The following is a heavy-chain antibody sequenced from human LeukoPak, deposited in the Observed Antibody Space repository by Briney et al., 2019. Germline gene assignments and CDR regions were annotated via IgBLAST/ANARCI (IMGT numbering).Heavy chain of an antibody. CDR1: GGSISSGSYY. Sequence: SETLSLTCTVSGGSISSGSYYWSWIRQPAGKGLEWIGRIYTSGSTNYNPSLKSRVTISVDTSKNQFSLKLSSVTAADTAVYYCARGGDFWSGYPTSLDYWGQGTLVTVSS. D-gene: IGHD3-3*01. J-gene: IGHJ4*02. CDR3: ARGGDFWSGYPTSLDY. V-gene: IGHV4-61*02. CDR2: IYTSGST.